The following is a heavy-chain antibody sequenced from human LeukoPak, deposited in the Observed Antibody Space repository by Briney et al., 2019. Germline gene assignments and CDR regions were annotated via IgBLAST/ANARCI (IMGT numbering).Heavy chain of an antibody. J-gene: IGHJ6*02. D-gene: IGHD4-23*01. V-gene: IGHV1-2*04. CDR2: INPNSGCT. CDR3: ARVKDGGRPRHGGYYYGMDV. CDR1: GYTFTGYY. Sequence: ASVKVSCKASGYTFTGYYMHWVRQAPGRGLEWMGWINPNSGCTNYAQKFQGWVTMTRDTSISTAYMELSRLRSDDTAVYYCARVKDGGRPRHGGYYYGMDVWGQGTTVTVSS.